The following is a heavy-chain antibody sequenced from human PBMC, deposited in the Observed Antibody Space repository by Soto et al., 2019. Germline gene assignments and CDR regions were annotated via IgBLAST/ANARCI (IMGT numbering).Heavy chain of an antibody. J-gene: IGHJ6*02. CDR1: GFTVSSNY. V-gene: IGHV3-53*01. D-gene: IGHD3-10*01. CDR2: IYSGGST. Sequence: GGSLRLSCAASGFTVSSNYMSWVRQAPGKGLEWVSVIYSGGSTYYADSVKGRFTISRDNSKNTLYLQMNSLRAEDTAVYYCARELPRATMGRGSGGMDVWGQGTTVTVSS. CDR3: ARELPRATMGRGSGGMDV.